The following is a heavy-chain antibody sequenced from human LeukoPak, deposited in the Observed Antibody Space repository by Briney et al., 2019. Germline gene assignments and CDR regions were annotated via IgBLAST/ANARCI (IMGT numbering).Heavy chain of an antibody. CDR2: ISYDGSNK. Sequence: GRSLRLSCAASGFTFSSYGMHRVRPAPGKGLEWVAVISYDGSNKYYADSVKGRFTISRDNSKNTLYLQMNSLRAEDTAVYYCAKDFIVATVNYWGQGTLVTVSS. CDR1: GFTFSSYG. J-gene: IGHJ4*02. D-gene: IGHD5-12*01. CDR3: AKDFIVATVNY. V-gene: IGHV3-30*18.